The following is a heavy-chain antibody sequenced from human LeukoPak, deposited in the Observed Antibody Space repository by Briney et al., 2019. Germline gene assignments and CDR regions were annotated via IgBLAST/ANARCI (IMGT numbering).Heavy chain of an antibody. Sequence: RSGGSLRLSCATSGFTFSTSWMHWVRQAPGKGLVWVSRISGDGTTTTYADSVKGRFTISRDNAKNTLFLQMNSLRVDDTAVYYCTRVRSSGWYDYWGQGALVTVSS. CDR2: ISGDGTTT. D-gene: IGHD6-13*01. V-gene: IGHV3-74*01. CDR1: GFTFSTSW. CDR3: TRVRSSGWYDY. J-gene: IGHJ4*02.